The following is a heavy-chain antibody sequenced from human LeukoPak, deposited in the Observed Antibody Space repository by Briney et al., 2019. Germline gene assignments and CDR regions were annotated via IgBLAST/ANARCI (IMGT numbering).Heavy chain of an antibody. Sequence: PGGSLRLSCAASGFTVSSNYMSWVRQAPQEVLEWVSGLSGSGHSTYYADSVKGRFTISRDNSKNTLYLQMNSMRAEDTAVYYCARRGYYDSSGYFDYWGQGTLVTVSS. D-gene: IGHD3-22*01. CDR2: LSGSGHST. V-gene: IGHV3-23*01. CDR3: ARRGYYDSSGYFDY. J-gene: IGHJ4*02. CDR1: GFTVSSNY.